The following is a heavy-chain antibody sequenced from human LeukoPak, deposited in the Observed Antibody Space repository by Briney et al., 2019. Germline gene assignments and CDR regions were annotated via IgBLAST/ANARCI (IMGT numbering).Heavy chain of an antibody. Sequence: PSETLSLTCTVSGGSISSSSYYWGWIRQPPGRGLEWIGSIYYSGSTYYNPSLKSRVTISVDTSKNQFSLKLSSVTAADTAVYYCARQSSPWELLRVKGGWFDPWGQGALVTVSS. J-gene: IGHJ5*02. CDR3: ARQSSPWELLRVKGGWFDP. D-gene: IGHD1-26*01. CDR1: GGSISSSSYY. CDR2: IYYSGST. V-gene: IGHV4-39*01.